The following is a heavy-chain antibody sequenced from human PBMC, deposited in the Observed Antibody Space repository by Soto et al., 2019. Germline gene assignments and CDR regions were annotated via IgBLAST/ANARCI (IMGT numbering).Heavy chain of an antibody. D-gene: IGHD5-18*01. CDR1: GFTFGNYW. CDR3: AGCDSGYSYVYRY. CDR2: IDDDGRDI. J-gene: IGHJ4*02. V-gene: IGHV3-74*01. Sequence: EVQLEESGGGLVQPGGSLRLSCAASGFTFGNYWMHWVRQAPGRGLEWVSRIDDDGRDITYAYSVKGRFTISRDNAENPLYLQMNSLRAEDTAVYYCAGCDSGYSYVYRYWGQGSLVTV.